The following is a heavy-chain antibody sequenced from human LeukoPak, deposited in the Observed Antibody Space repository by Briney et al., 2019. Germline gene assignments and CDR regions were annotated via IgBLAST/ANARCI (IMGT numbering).Heavy chain of an antibody. J-gene: IGHJ4*02. CDR3: AKAEGYDILTGLDY. D-gene: IGHD3-9*01. CDR2: IGASGGST. Sequence: GRSLRLSCATSGFTLSSYAMSWVRQAPGKGLEWVSGIGASGGSTYYADSVKGRFTISRDNSKNTLYMQMNSLRTEDTAVYYCAKAEGYDILTGLDYWGQGTLVTVSS. CDR1: GFTLSSYA. V-gene: IGHV3-23*01.